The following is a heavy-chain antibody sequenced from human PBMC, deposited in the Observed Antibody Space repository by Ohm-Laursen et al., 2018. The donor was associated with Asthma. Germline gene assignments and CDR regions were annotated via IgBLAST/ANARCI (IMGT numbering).Heavy chain of an antibody. Sequence: SDTLSLTCTLSGASFSTYYWGWIRQPPGKGLEWIGYIYSTGSTNYNPSLESRVTISIDTSTNQFSLKLSSVTAADTAVYYCARAGSSGYCFDYWGQGTPVTVSS. V-gene: IGHV4-59*07. CDR3: ARAGSSGYCFDY. CDR2: IYSTGST. J-gene: IGHJ4*02. CDR1: GASFSTYY. D-gene: IGHD3-22*01.